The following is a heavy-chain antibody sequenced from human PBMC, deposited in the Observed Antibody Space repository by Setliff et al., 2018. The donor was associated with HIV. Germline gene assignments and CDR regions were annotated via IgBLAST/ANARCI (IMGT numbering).Heavy chain of an antibody. D-gene: IGHD1-26*01. CDR3: ARKRVGFDGIDV. J-gene: IGHJ6*02. CDR1: GYTFNDYY. CDR2: INPKTGDT. Sequence: GPSVKVSCKTSGYTFNDYYIQWVRQTPGQGLEWMGWINPKTGDTSYAQKFHGWVTLTRDTSITTAYLEVRSDDTAVYYCARKRVGFDGIDVWGQGTTVTVSS. V-gene: IGHV1-2*04.